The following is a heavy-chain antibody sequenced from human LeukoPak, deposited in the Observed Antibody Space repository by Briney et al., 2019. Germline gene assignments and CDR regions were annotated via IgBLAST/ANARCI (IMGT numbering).Heavy chain of an antibody. J-gene: IGHJ6*03. CDR3: ARDSSSSSDYYMDV. D-gene: IGHD6-6*01. CDR2: INPNSGGT. Sequence: ASVKVSCKASGYTFTGYYMHWVRQAPGQGLEWMGWINPNSGGTNYAQKFQGRVTMTRDTSISTAYMELSRLRSGDTAVYYCARDSSSSSDYYMDVWGKGTTVTVSS. V-gene: IGHV1-2*02. CDR1: GYTFTGYY.